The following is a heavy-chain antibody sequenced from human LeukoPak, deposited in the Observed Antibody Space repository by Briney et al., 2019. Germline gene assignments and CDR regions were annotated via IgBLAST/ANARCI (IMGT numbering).Heavy chain of an antibody. J-gene: IGHJ6*03. D-gene: IGHD6-19*01. CDR3: ARNIAVAGRGDYMDV. CDR1: GYSISSGYY. CDR2: LYYSGNT. V-gene: IGHV4-38-2*02. Sequence: SEILSLTCTVSGYSISSGYYWGWIRQPPGKGLEWIGSLYYSGNTYYNPSLKSRVTISVDTSRNQFSLKLSSVTAADTAVYYCARNIAVAGRGDYMDVWGKGTTVTISS.